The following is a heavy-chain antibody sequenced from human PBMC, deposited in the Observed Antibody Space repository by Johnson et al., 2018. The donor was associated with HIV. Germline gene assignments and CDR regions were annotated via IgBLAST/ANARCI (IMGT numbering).Heavy chain of an antibody. J-gene: IGHJ3*02. CDR1: GFTFNSYA. V-gene: IGHV3-30*04. Sequence: QVQLVESGGGVVQPGRSLRLSCAASGFTFNSYAMHWVRQAPGKGLEWVAVISYDGSNKYYADSVKGRFTISRDNSKNTLYLQMNSLRAEDTAVYYCATDHAEGCGPRTSARPCNAFDIWGQGTMVTVSS. CDR3: ATDHAEGCGPRTSARPCNAFDI. CDR2: ISYDGSNK. D-gene: IGHD1-1*01.